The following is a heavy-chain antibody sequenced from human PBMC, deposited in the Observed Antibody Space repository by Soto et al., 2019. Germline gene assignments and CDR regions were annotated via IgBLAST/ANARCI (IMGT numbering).Heavy chain of an antibody. CDR3: ARGPKYGSLYAFDI. CDR2: IYPGDSHA. CDR1: GYSFTSYW. Sequence: GESLKISCKGSGYSFTSYWIGWVRQMPGKGLEWMGIIYPGDSHAIYSPSFQGQVTMSADKSISTAYLQWSSLRSDDTAVYYCARGPKYGSLYAFDIWGQGTMVTVSS. D-gene: IGHD3-10*01. V-gene: IGHV5-51*01. J-gene: IGHJ3*02.